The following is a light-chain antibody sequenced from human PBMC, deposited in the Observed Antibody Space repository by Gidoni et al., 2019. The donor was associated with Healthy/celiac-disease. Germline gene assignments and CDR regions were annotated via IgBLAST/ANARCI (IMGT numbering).Light chain of an antibody. CDR1: SSNIGSNY. CDR2: RNN. J-gene: IGLJ2*01. CDR3: AAWDDSLSGVV. V-gene: IGLV1-47*01. Sequence: QSVLTQPPSASGTPGQRVTISCSGSSSNIGSNYVYWYHQLPGTAPKLLIYRNNQRPSGVPDRFSGSTSGTSASLAISGLRSEDEADYYCAAWDDSLSGVVFGGGTKLTVL.